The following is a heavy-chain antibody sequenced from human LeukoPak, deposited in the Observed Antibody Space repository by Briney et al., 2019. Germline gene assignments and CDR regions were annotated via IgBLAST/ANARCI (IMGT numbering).Heavy chain of an antibody. J-gene: IGHJ5*02. CDR1: GFTFDDYA. Sequence: PGGSLRLSCAASGFTFDDYAMPWVRQAPGKGLEWVSGISWNSGSIGYADSVKGRFTISRDNAKNSLYLQMNSLRAEDTALYYCAKDTYYDILTGYFATWGQGTLVTVSS. V-gene: IGHV3-9*01. CDR2: ISWNSGSI. CDR3: AKDTYYDILTGYFAT. D-gene: IGHD3-9*01.